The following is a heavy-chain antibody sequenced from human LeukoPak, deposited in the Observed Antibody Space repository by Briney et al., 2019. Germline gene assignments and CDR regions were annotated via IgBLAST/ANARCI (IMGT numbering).Heavy chain of an antibody. J-gene: IGHJ4*02. CDR3: TTDRTGSGGLGDY. CDR1: GFTFRSHW. V-gene: IGHV3-7*03. CDR2: IKQDGREE. D-gene: IGHD6-19*01. Sequence: GGSLRLSCVGSGFTFRSHWMTWVRQAPGKGLEWVADIKQDGREEYYVDSVQGRFTISGDNAKNSLYLQMTSLRAEDTAVYYCTTDRTGSGGLGDYWGQGTLVTVSS.